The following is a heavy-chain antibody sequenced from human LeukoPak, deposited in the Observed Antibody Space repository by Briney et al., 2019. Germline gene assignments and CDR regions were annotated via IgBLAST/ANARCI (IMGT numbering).Heavy chain of an antibody. D-gene: IGHD3-16*02. J-gene: IGHJ4*02. CDR3: ARAGKRLGESSSYDY. Sequence: ASVKVSCKASGYTFTGYYMHWVRQAPGQGLEWMGWINPNSGGTNYAQKFQGRVTMTRDTSISTAYMELSRLRSDDTAVYYCARAGKRLGESSSYDYWGQGTLVTVSS. CDR1: GYTFTGYY. CDR2: INPNSGGT. V-gene: IGHV1-2*02.